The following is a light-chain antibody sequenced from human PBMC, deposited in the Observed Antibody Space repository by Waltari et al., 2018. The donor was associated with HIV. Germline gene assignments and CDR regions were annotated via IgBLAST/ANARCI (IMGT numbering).Light chain of an antibody. V-gene: IGKV3-15*01. CDR3: QQYNDWPPLYT. CDR1: QSVSDN. CDR2: GAS. Sequence: EIVMTQSPATLSVSPGERVPLSCRASQSVSDNLAWYQQKPGQAPRLLIYGASTRATGIPARFSGSGSVTEFTLTISSLQSEDFAVYYCQQYNDWPPLYTFGQGTKVEIK. J-gene: IGKJ2*01.